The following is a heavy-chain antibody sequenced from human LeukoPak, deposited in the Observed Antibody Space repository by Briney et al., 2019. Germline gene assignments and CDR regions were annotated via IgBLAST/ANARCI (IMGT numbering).Heavy chain of an antibody. J-gene: IGHJ6*03. CDR3: ARGVTNYDFWSGYYSPADYYMDV. CDR1: GFTVSSNY. V-gene: IGHV3-66*02. CDR2: IYSGGST. D-gene: IGHD3-3*01. Sequence: PGGSLRLSCAASGFTVSSNYMSWVRQAPGKGLEWVAVIYSGGSTYYADSVKGRFTICRDNSMNTLYLKMNSLRAEDTAVYYCARGVTNYDFWSGYYSPADYYMDVWGKGTTVTVSS.